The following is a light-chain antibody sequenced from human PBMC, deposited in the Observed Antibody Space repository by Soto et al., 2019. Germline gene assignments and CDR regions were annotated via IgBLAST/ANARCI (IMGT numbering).Light chain of an antibody. Sequence: QSVLTQPASVSGSPGQSIIISCTGTSSDVGGYNYVSWYQQHPGKAPKLMIYDVSNWPSGVSNRFSGSKSGNTASLTISGLQAEDEADYYCSSYTNSSPFVFGTGTKVTVL. CDR2: DVS. V-gene: IGLV2-14*01. CDR1: SSDVGGYNY. J-gene: IGLJ1*01. CDR3: SSYTNSSPFV.